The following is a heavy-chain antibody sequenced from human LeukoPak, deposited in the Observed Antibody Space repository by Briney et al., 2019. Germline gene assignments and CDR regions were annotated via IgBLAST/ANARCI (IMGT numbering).Heavy chain of an antibody. D-gene: IGHD3-10*01. CDR1: GGSINSYY. Sequence: SETLSLTCTVSGGSINSYYWNWIRQPAGKGLEWIGRIHNSGSTNYNPSLKSRVTISVDTSKNQFSLKLSSVTAADTAVYYCARVSGGSGPQNWFDPWGQGTLVTVSS. CDR3: ARVSGGSGPQNWFDP. J-gene: IGHJ5*02. CDR2: IHNSGST. V-gene: IGHV4-4*07.